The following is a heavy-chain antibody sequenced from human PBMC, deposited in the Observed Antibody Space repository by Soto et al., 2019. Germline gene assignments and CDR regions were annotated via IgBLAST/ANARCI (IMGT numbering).Heavy chain of an antibody. D-gene: IGHD3-3*01. CDR3: ARPIYDFWSGYPTIFDY. CDR1: GFTFGRYA. CDR2: ISYDGSNK. Sequence: GGSPRLSCAASGFTFGRYAMHWFRQAPCKRLEWVAVISYDGSNKYYADSVKGRFTISRDNSKNTLYLQMNSLRAEDTAVYYCARPIYDFWSGYPTIFDYWGQGTLVTVSS. J-gene: IGHJ4*02. V-gene: IGHV3-30-3*01.